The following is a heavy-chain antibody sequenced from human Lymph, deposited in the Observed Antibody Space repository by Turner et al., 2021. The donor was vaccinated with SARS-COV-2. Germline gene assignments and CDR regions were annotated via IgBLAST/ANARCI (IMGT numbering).Heavy chain of an antibody. V-gene: IGHV3-33*01. J-gene: IGHJ4*02. Sequence: QVQLVESGGGVVQPGRSLRLSCAASEFTFSSSCMHWVRQAPVKGLALVAVILINGSNKYYADSLKRRLTISRDNSKNTLYLQMNSLRAEDTAVYYCARHNGGRLDYWGQGTLVTVSS. CDR3: ARHNGGRLDY. D-gene: IGHD3-16*01. CDR1: EFTFSSSC. CDR2: ILINGSNK.